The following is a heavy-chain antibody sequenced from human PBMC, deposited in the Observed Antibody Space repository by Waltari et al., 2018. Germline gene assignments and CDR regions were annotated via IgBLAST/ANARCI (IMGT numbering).Heavy chain of an antibody. Sequence: QVQLQESGPGLVKPSQTLSLTCTVSGGSISSGGYYWSWIRQHPGKGLEWIGYIYYSGSTYYNPYLKSRVTVSVDPSKNQFSLKLSSVTAADTAVYYCASGVRAGVFDYWGQGTLVTVSS. J-gene: IGHJ4*02. CDR3: ASGVRAGVFDY. D-gene: IGHD6-13*01. CDR1: GGSISSGGYY. V-gene: IGHV4-31*03. CDR2: IYYSGST.